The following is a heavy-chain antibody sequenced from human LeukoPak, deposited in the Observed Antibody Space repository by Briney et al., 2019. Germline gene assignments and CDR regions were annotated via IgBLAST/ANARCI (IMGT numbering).Heavy chain of an antibody. Sequence: GGSLRLSCAASGFTFSSYAMHWVRQAPGKGLEWVAVISYDGSNKYYADSVKGRFTISRDNSKNTLYLQMNSLRAEDTAVYYCAGGGYSDYWGQGTLVTVSS. CDR2: ISYDGSNK. J-gene: IGHJ4*02. CDR1: GFTFSSYA. V-gene: IGHV3-30-3*01. CDR3: AGGGYSDY. D-gene: IGHD3-16*01.